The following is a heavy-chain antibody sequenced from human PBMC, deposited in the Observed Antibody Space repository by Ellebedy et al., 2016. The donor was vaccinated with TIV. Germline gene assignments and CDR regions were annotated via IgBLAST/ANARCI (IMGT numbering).Heavy chain of an antibody. CDR3: AEGRSGWYYFDY. CDR2: VNQSGRT. D-gene: IGHD6-19*01. Sequence: SETLSLICGVYGGSFSGYYWSWVRQPPGKGLEWIGEVNQSGRTNYHPSLKSRVTISVDTSKNQFSLRLSSVTAADTAVYYCAEGRSGWYYFDYWGQGTLVTVSS. J-gene: IGHJ4*02. V-gene: IGHV4-34*01. CDR1: GGSFSGYY.